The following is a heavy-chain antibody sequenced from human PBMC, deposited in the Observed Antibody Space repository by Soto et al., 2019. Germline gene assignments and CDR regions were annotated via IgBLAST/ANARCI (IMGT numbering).Heavy chain of an antibody. CDR2: IKQDGSEK. Sequence: GGSLRLSCAASGFTFSSYWMSWVRQAPGKGLEWVANIKQDGSEKYYVDSVKGRFTISRDNAKNSLYLQMNSLRAEDTAVYYCARDSVGVPWGDYIWGRTDAFDIWGQGTMVTVSS. CDR1: GFTFSSYW. V-gene: IGHV3-7*01. D-gene: IGHD3-16*01. CDR3: ARDSVGVPWGDYIWGRTDAFDI. J-gene: IGHJ3*02.